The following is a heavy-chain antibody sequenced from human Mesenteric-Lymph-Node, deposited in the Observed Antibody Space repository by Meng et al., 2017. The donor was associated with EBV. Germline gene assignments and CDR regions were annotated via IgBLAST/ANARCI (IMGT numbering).Heavy chain of an antibody. CDR1: RGAVTSGSNY. V-gene: IGHV4-61*01. CDR2: IHYSGST. CDR3: ARGRRGVQYFDF. Sequence: DPGHGLRKPPKPLSLTLPVPRGAVTSGSNYWNWIGQPPGKRLEWIGYIHYSGSTNYNPSLKSQITISVDTSKNQLSLRVSHVTAADTAVYYCARGRRGVQYFDFWGQGALVTVSS. J-gene: IGHJ4*02. D-gene: IGHD1-1*01.